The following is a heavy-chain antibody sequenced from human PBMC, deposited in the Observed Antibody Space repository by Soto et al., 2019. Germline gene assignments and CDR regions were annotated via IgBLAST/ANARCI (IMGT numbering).Heavy chain of an antibody. CDR2: ISGSGETT. J-gene: IGHJ4*02. CDR3: AKFLVATGGKSGWTWLFEN. Sequence: EVQLLESGGDLVQPGGSLRLSCAASGFTFGSYAMSWVRQAPGKGLNWVSAISGSGETTYYAGSVQGRFTIYSDNSKNTLYLQMDSLSAEDTALYYCAKFLVATGGKSGWTWLFENWGQGTLVTVSS. D-gene: IGHD3-9*01. V-gene: IGHV3-23*01. CDR1: GFTFGSYA.